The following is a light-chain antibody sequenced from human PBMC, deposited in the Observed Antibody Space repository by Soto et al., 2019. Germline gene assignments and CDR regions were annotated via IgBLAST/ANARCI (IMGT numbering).Light chain of an antibody. J-gene: IGKJ4*01. V-gene: IGKV3-15*01. Sequence: EIVLSQSPGTLSFYQGERATLSCRASQSVGSDLAWYQQKPGQAPRLLIYGASIRATGVPATFSGSGSGTEFTLSISSLQSEHLGVYYCQQDSSWPLTFGGGTKV. CDR1: QSVGSD. CDR3: QQDSSWPLT. CDR2: GAS.